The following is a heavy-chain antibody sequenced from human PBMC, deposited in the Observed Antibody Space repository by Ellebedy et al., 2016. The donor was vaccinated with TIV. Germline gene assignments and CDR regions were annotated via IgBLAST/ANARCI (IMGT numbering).Heavy chain of an antibody. CDR2: ISSSSSYI. CDR3: AREAGHPGV. V-gene: IGHV3-21*01. CDR1: GFTFSNAW. Sequence: GESLKISXAASGFTFSNAWMSWVRQAPGKGLEWVSSISSSSSYIYYADSVKGRFTISRDNAKNSLYLQMNSLRAEDTAVYYCAREAGHPGVWGQGTTVTVSS. J-gene: IGHJ6*02.